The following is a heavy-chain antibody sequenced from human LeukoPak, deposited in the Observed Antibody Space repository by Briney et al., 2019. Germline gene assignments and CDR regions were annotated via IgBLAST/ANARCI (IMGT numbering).Heavy chain of an antibody. CDR3: ARWRSSWYFDL. CDR1: GYTFTSYW. Sequence: GESLEISCKGSGYTFTSYWIGWVRQMPGKGLEWMGIIYPGDSDTRYSPSFQGQVTLSADRSISTAYLQWSTLKASDTAIYCARWRSSWYFDLWGRGTLVSVSS. D-gene: IGHD6-13*01. CDR2: IYPGDSDT. V-gene: IGHV5-51*01. J-gene: IGHJ2*01.